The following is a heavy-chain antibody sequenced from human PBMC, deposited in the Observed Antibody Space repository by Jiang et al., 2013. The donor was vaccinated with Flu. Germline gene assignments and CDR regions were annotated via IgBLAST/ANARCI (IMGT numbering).Heavy chain of an antibody. D-gene: IGHD3-22*01. Sequence: KPTQTLTLTCTFSGFSLSTSGVGVGWIRQPPGKALEWLALIYWDDDKRYSPSLKSRLTITKDTSKNQVVLTMTNMDPVDTATYYCATNNLGDDSSGYYAAKHANPFDYWGQGTLVTVSS. CDR1: GFSLSTSGVG. CDR2: IYWDDDK. V-gene: IGHV2-5*02. J-gene: IGHJ4*02. CDR3: ATNNLGDDSSGYYAAKHANPFDY.